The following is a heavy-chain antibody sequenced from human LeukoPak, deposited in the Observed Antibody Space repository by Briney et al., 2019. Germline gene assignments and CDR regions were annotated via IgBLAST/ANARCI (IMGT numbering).Heavy chain of an antibody. J-gene: IGHJ4*02. CDR1: GGSFSGYY. D-gene: IGHD6-19*01. Sequence: SETLSLTCAVYGGSFSGYYWSWVRQPPGKGLEWIGEIYHSGSTNYNPSLKSRVTISVDTSKNQFSLKLSSVTAADTAVYYCAIAVAGYFDYWGQGTLVTVSS. CDR3: AIAVAGYFDY. V-gene: IGHV4-34*01. CDR2: IYHSGST.